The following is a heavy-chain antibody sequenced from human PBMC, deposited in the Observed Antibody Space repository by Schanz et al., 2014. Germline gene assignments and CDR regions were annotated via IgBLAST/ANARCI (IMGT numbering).Heavy chain of an antibody. J-gene: IGHJ3*01. CDR2: ISGSSIHK. CDR1: GFTFSDHY. V-gene: IGHV3-11*06. Sequence: VKLVESGGGLVQPGGSLRLSCAASGFTFSDHYMDWVRQAPGKGLEWVSHISGSSIHKNYADSVKGRFTISRDNAKNSLYLQMNSLRAEDTGVYYCARGRQVVAKIFDVWGQGTMVTVSS. CDR3: ARGRQVVAKIFDV. D-gene: IGHD3-22*01.